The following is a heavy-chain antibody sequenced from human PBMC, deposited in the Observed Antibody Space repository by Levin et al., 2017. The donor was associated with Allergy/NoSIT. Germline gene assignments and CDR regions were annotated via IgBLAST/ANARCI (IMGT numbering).Heavy chain of an antibody. Sequence: SETLSLTCAISGDSVSSNTASWNWIRQSPSGGLEWLVRTHYRSKWYSNYAVSVKSRITITPDTSKNQFSLQLNSVTPEDTAVYYCARDRGVGLVNSYANYYGMDVWGQGTPVTVSS. CDR2: THYRSKWYS. D-gene: IGHD3-3*01. CDR1: GDSVSSNTAS. CDR3: ARDRGVGLVNSYANYYGMDV. V-gene: IGHV6-1*01. J-gene: IGHJ6*02.